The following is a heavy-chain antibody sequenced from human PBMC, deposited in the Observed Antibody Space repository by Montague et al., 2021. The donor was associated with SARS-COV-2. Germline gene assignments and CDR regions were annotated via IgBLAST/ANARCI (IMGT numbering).Heavy chain of an antibody. D-gene: IGHD1-20*01. J-gene: IGHJ6*02. CDR2: ADFSGRT. V-gene: IGHV4-39*01. CDR1: APSTVSRNSG. CDR3: ARRVTGTTVRYSYYGMDV. Sequence: SETLSLTCPVPAPSTVSRNSGADRKSKRLESSHRSIGYADFSGRTKYNPSLKSRVTISVDTSKNQFSLKLSSVTAADTAVYYCARRVTGTTVRYSYYGMDVWGQGTTVTVSS.